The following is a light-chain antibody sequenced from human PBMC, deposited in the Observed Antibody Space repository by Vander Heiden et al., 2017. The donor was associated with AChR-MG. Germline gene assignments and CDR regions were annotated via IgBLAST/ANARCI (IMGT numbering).Light chain of an antibody. J-gene: IGLJ3*02. Sequence: QSALTQPRSVSGSPGQSGTISCPRTRSDVGGYSYVSWYQQHPGKAPKLRIYDVSKRPSGVPDRFSGSKSGNTASLTISGLQAEDEADYYCCSYAGSYTKVFGGGTKLTVL. CDR3: CSYAGSYTKV. CDR2: DVS. V-gene: IGLV2-11*01. CDR1: RSDVGGYSY.